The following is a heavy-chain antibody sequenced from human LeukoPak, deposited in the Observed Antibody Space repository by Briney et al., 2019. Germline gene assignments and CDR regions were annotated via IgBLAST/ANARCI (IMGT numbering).Heavy chain of an antibody. D-gene: IGHD2-15*01. CDR2: IYYSGST. Sequence: SQTLSLTCTVSGGSISSGDYYWSWIRQPPGKGLEWIGYIYYSGSTYYSPSLKSRVTISVDTSKNQFSLRLSSVTAADTAVYYCARGLGLLCDYWGQGTLVTVSS. V-gene: IGHV4-30-4*01. CDR1: GGSISSGDYY. J-gene: IGHJ4*02. CDR3: ARGLGLLCDY.